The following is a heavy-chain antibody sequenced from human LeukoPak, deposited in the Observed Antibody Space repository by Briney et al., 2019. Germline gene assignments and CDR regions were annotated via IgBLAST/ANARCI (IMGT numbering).Heavy chain of an antibody. J-gene: IGHJ4*02. CDR2: ISGSGVST. CDR3: ARIEMATIDFDY. V-gene: IGHV3-23*01. CDR1: GFTFSSYG. D-gene: IGHD5-24*01. Sequence: GGSLGLSCAASGFTFSSYGMSWVRQAPGKGLEWVSAISGSGVSTYYADSVKGRFTISRDNSKNTLYLQMNSLRAEDTAVYYCARIEMATIDFDYWGQGTLVTVSS.